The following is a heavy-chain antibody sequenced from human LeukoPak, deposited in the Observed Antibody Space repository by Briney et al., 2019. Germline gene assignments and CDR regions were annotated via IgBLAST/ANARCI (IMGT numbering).Heavy chain of an antibody. D-gene: IGHD3-10*01. V-gene: IGHV3-9*01. CDR1: GFTFDDYA. CDR3: ARDRTMVRGVIPNWFDP. Sequence: GGSLRLSCAASGFTFDDYAMHGVRQAPGKGLEWVSGISWKSGSIDYADSVRGRFTISRDNAKNSLYLQMNSLRAEDTAVYYCARDRTMVRGVIPNWFDPWGQGTLVTVSS. CDR2: ISWKSGSI. J-gene: IGHJ5*02.